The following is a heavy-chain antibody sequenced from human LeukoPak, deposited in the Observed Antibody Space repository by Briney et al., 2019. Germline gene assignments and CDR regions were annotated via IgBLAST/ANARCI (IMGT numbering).Heavy chain of an antibody. CDR2: IRNDGSNK. CDR3: AKYCSSTSCSDFDY. D-gene: IGHD2-2*01. V-gene: IGHV3-30*02. Sequence: GGSLRLSCAASGFTFSSYGMHWVRQAPGKGLEWVTFIRNDGSNKYYADSVKGRFTISRDNSKDTLYLQMNSLRAEDTAVYYCAKYCSSTSCSDFDYWGQGTLVTVSS. J-gene: IGHJ4*02. CDR1: GFTFSSYG.